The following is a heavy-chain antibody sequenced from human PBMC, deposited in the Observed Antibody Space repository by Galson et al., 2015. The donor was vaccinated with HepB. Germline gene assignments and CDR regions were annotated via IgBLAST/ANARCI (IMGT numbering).Heavy chain of an antibody. CDR1: GFTFSGSA. CDR2: IRSKANSYAT. D-gene: IGHD3-10*01. J-gene: IGHJ4*02. Sequence: SLRLSCAASGFTFSGSAMHWVRQASGKGLEWVGRIRSKANSYATAYAASVKGRFTISRDNSKNTLYLQMNSLRAEDTAVYYCARGFLWFGEPSYYFDYWGQGTLVTVSS. CDR3: ARGFLWFGEPSYYFDY. V-gene: IGHV3-73*01.